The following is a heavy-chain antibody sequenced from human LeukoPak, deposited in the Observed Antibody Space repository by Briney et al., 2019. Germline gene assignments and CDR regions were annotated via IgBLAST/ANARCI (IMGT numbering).Heavy chain of an antibody. V-gene: IGHV4-4*07. D-gene: IGHD5-24*01. J-gene: IGHJ4*02. CDR3: ARDGYNLPFGY. CDR2: IYISGST. Sequence: SETLSLTCTVSGGSISSYYWSWIRQPAGKGLEWIGRIYISGSTNYNPSLKSRVTMTVDTSKNQFSLKLRSVTAADTAVYYCARDGYNLPFGYWGQGTLVTVSS. CDR1: GGSISSYY.